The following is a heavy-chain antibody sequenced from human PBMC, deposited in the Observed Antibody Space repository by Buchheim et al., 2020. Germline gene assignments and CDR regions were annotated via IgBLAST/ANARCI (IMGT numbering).Heavy chain of an antibody. V-gene: IGHV3-7*01. J-gene: IGHJ6*02. D-gene: IGHD1-26*01. CDR2: IRQDGGER. Sequence: EVQLVESGGGLVQPGGSLRLSCAASGFTFSSYWMSWVRLAPGKGLEWVAKIRQDGGERYYVDSVKGRFTISRDNAKNSLYLQMTSLRVEGTAVYYCARDRLVGATRSYYYGMDVWGQGTT. CDR1: GFTFSSYW. CDR3: ARDRLVGATRSYYYGMDV.